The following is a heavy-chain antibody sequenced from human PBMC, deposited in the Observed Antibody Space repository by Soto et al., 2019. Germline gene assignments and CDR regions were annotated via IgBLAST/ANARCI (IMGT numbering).Heavy chain of an antibody. CDR2: LNPDTGNT. Sequence: QVQLVQSGAELKKPGASVNISCTASGFTFSDNLINWVRQAAGQGLEWMGWLNPDTGNTRYSETFQGRVTISRHSSASIAYVQSSDMEKDDTARYLCARDRHSVGPRAIGALDFRGPGTMISVSS. CDR3: ARDRHSVGPRAIGALDF. CDR1: GFTFSDNL. J-gene: IGHJ3*01. D-gene: IGHD2-21*01. V-gene: IGHV1-3*01.